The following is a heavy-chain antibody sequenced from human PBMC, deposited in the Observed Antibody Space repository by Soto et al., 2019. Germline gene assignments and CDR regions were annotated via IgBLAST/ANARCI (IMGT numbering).Heavy chain of an antibody. J-gene: IGHJ4*02. CDR3: ARGGVGRYCSSTNCYTWVFDY. V-gene: IGHV3-74*01. CDR2: ITSDGSST. CDR1: GFTFSSYC. Sequence: EVQLVESGGGLVQPGGSLRLSCAASGFTFSSYCMHWVRQDPGKGLVWVSRITSDGSSTSYAESVKGRFTISRDNAKNTLYLQMNSLIAEDTAVYYCARGGVGRYCSSTNCYTWVFDYWGQGTLVTVSS. D-gene: IGHD2-2*02.